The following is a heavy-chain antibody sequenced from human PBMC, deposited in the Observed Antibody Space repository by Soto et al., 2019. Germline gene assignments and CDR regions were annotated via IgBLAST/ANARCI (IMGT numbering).Heavy chain of an antibody. D-gene: IGHD1-26*01. J-gene: IGHJ6*02. V-gene: IGHV3-30*18. CDR2: ISYDGSNK. CDR3: ANTPTGALQYYGMDV. Sequence: QVQLVESGGGVVQPGRSLRLSCAASGFTFGSYGMHWVRQAPGKGLEWVAVISYDGSNKYYADSVKGRFTISRDNSKNTLYLQMNSLRAEDTAVYYCANTPTGALQYYGMDVWGQGTTVTVSS. CDR1: GFTFGSYG.